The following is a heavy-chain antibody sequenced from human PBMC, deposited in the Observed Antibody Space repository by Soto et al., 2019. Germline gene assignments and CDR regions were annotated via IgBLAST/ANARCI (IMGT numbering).Heavy chain of an antibody. Sequence: QVQLEQSGAEVKKPGSSVKVSCKASGGTFRTAAISWVRQAPGQGLEWMGGIMPVFRTPDYAQKFQGRVTITADESTHTAYMELSGLRSDDTAVYYCARDNDRPQLGGNYYYILDVWGQGTTNTVSS. CDR1: GGTFRTAA. CDR3: ARDNDRPQLGGNYYYILDV. D-gene: IGHD2-8*01. CDR2: IMPVFRTP. V-gene: IGHV1-69*12. J-gene: IGHJ6*02.